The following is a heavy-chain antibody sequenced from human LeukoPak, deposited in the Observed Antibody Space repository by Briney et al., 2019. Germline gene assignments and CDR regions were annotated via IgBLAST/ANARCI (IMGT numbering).Heavy chain of an antibody. CDR1: GFRFSGYW. Sequence: GGSLRLSCSASGFRFSGYWMSWVRQAPGKGLEWVAGAKQDGSETYYVDSVKGRFTISRDNAKNSLYLHMSSLRADDTAVYYCTRDQGDGLFDPWGQGTLVTVPS. CDR3: TRDQGDGLFDP. CDR2: AKQDGSET. V-gene: IGHV3-7*01. J-gene: IGHJ5*02. D-gene: IGHD3-10*01.